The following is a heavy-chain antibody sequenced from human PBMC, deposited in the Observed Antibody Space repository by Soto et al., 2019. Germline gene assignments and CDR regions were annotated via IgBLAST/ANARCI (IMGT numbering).Heavy chain of an antibody. D-gene: IGHD6-13*01. CDR2: VFPGDSDI. CDR3: AKDLTAAHLTKYYYYGMDV. V-gene: IGHV5-51*01. CDR1: GYRFSNYW. J-gene: IGHJ6*02. Sequence: HGESLKISCEGSGYRFSNYWIGWVRQMPGKGLEWMGIVFPGDSDIRYGPSFQGQVTISADSSISTAFLQMNSLRAEDTAVYYCAKDLTAAHLTKYYYYGMDVWGQGTTVTVSS.